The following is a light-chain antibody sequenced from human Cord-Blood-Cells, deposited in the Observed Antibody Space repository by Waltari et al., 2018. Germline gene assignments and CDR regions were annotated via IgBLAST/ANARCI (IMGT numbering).Light chain of an antibody. CDR2: AAS. J-gene: IGKJ1*01. CDR1: QSISSY. V-gene: IGKV1-39*01. CDR3: QQSYSTPRT. Sequence: DIQMTQSPSSLSASVGDRVTITCLASQSISSYLNWYQQKPGKAPKLLIYAASSLQSGVPSRFSGSGSGTDVTLTISSLQPGDFATYYCQQSYSTPRTFAQGTKVEIK.